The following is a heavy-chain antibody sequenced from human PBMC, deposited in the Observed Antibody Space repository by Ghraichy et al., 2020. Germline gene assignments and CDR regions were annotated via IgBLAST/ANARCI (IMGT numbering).Heavy chain of an antibody. CDR2: INGDGSIT. V-gene: IGHV3-74*01. Sequence: GESLNISCAASRFMFIDYWMHWVRQAPGKGLEGVARINGDGSITTYADSVKGRFTISRDNAKLTLFLQMNSLRAEDTAVYYCAKDGDGYYYDSSGYFYDWGQGPLVTVSS. D-gene: IGHD3-22*01. CDR3: AKDGDGYYYDSSGYFYD. CDR1: RFMFIDYW. J-gene: IGHJ4*02.